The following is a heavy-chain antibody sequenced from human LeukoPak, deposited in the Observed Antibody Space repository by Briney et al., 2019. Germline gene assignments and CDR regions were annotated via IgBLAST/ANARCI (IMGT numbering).Heavy chain of an antibody. CDR3: AAYDSSGYAFHY. Sequence: SETLSLTCTVSGGSISSYYWSWIRQPPGKGLEWIGYMFYSGSTNYNPSLKGRVTISVDTSKNQFSLRLTSVTAADTAVYYCAAYDSSGYAFHYWGQGTLATVSS. CDR1: GGSISSYY. V-gene: IGHV4-59*01. D-gene: IGHD3-22*01. CDR2: MFYSGST. J-gene: IGHJ4*02.